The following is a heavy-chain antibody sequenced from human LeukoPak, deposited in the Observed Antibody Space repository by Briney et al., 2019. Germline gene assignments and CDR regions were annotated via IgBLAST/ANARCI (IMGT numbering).Heavy chain of an antibody. D-gene: IGHD5-12*01. J-gene: IGHJ4*02. CDR1: GYTFTDYF. V-gene: IGHV1-2*02. CDR2: INPNSGGT. CDR3: ARGRFSGYGAD. Sequence: ASVKVSCKASGYTFTDYFMHWVRQAPGQGLEWMGWINPNSGGTNFAQKFQGRVAMTRDTSISTAYMELSSLTSDDTAVYYCARGRFSGYGADWGQGTLVTVSS.